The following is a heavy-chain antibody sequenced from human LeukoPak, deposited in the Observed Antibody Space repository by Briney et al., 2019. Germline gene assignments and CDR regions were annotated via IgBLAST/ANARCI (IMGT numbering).Heavy chain of an antibody. Sequence: GGSLRLSCAASGFTVSTNYMTWVRQAPGKGLEWVSVIYSGGTTYYADSVKGRFSISRDNSKNTLYLQMNSLRAEDTAVYYCVRYDYGRSGFVYWGQGTLVTVSS. V-gene: IGHV3-66*01. D-gene: IGHD5-12*01. J-gene: IGHJ4*02. CDR1: GFTVSTNY. CDR3: VRYDYGRSGFVY. CDR2: IYSGGTT.